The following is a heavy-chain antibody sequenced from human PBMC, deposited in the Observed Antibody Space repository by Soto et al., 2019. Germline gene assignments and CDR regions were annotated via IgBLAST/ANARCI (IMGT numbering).Heavy chain of an antibody. V-gene: IGHV3-33*01. CDR2: IWYDGSNK. D-gene: IGHD2-2*01. J-gene: IGHJ5*02. CDR1: GFTFSSYG. Sequence: GGSLRLSCAASGFTFSSYGMHWVRQAPGKGLEWVAVIWYDGSNKYYADSVKGRFTISRDNSKNTLYLQMNSLRAEDTAVYYCARDGCSSTSCFGFDPWGQGTLVTVSS. CDR3: ARDGCSSTSCFGFDP.